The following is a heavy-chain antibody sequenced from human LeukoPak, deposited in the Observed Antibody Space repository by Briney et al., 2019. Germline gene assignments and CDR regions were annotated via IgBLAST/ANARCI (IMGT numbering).Heavy chain of an antibody. J-gene: IGHJ3*02. CDR2: IYSGGNT. CDR3: ARAYSLAGAFDI. Sequence: GGSLRLSCAASGFTVSSNYMSWVRQAPGKRLEWVSVIYSGGNTYYADSVKGRFTISRDNSKNTLYLQMNRLRAEDTAVYHCARAYSLAGAFDIWGQGTMVTVSS. D-gene: IGHD2-21*01. V-gene: IGHV3-53*01. CDR1: GFTVSSNY.